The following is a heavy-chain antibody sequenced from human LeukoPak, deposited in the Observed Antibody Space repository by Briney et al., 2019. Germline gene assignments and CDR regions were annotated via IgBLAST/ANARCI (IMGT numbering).Heavy chain of an antibody. CDR2: IYYSGST. Sequence: SQTLSLTCTVSGVSISSGGYYWSWIRQHPGKGLEWIVYIYYSGSTYYNPSLKSRVTISVDTSKNQFSLTLSSVTAADTAVYYCAREGDLGYCSSTSCYAFACWGQGTLVPVSS. J-gene: IGHJ4*02. CDR1: GVSISSGGYY. D-gene: IGHD2-2*01. CDR3: AREGDLGYCSSTSCYAFAC. V-gene: IGHV4-31*03.